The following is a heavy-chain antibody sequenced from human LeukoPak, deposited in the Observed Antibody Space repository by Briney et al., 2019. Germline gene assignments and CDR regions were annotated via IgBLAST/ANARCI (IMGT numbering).Heavy chain of an antibody. CDR2: INHSGST. J-gene: IGHJ4*02. CDR1: GFTFSNYG. D-gene: IGHD6-13*01. CDR3: ARVTSSSWYGIDY. Sequence: GSLRLSCAASGFTFSNYGMNWVRQAPGKGLEWIGEINHSGSTNYNPSLKSRVTISVDTSKNQFSLKLSSVTAADTAVYYCARVTSSSWYGIDYWGQGTLVTVSS. V-gene: IGHV4-34*01.